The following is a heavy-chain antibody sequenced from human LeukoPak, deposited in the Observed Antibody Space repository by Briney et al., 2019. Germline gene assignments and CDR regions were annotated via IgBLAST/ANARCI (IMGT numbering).Heavy chain of an antibody. CDR1: GFAFSNYW. CDR3: ARDGYSSNSIVY. Sequence: GGSLRLSCAASGFAFSNYWMSWVRQAPEKGPEWVANIKEDGSEKQYMDSVKGRFTISRDNAKNSLFLEMNSLRAEDTAVYYCARDGYSSNSIVYWGQGTLVTVSS. V-gene: IGHV3-7*01. CDR2: IKEDGSEK. D-gene: IGHD4-23*01. J-gene: IGHJ4*02.